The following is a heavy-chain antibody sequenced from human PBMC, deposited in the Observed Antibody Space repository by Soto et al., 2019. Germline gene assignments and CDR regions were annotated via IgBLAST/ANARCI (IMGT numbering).Heavy chain of an antibody. D-gene: IGHD1-26*01. Sequence: PSETLSLTCAVSGGSISSSNWWSWVRQPPGKGPEWIGEIYHSGSTNYNPSLKSRVTISVDKSKNQFSLKLSSVTAADTAVYYCARTTLGATTSAFDIWGQGTIVTVSS. CDR3: ARTTLGATTSAFDI. J-gene: IGHJ3*02. CDR1: GGSISSSNW. V-gene: IGHV4-4*02. CDR2: IYHSGST.